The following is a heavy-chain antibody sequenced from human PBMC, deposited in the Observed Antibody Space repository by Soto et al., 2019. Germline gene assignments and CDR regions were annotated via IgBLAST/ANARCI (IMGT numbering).Heavy chain of an antibody. CDR3: AREGDASGWFAY. J-gene: IGHJ4*02. D-gene: IGHD6-25*01. V-gene: IGHV1-2*02. Sequence: VAGKVSCKAYGFSLTDYYLNWVLLAPGQGPAWMGWINPNSGANKSGANLQGRITLTRDTSISTAYMELSGLSSAETAIYYCAREGDASGWFAYWGQATQVTVSS. CDR2: INPNSGAN. CDR1: GFSLTDYY.